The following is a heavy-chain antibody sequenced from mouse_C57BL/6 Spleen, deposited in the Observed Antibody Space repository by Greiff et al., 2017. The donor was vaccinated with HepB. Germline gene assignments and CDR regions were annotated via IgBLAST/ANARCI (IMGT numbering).Heavy chain of an antibody. Sequence: QVQLQQSGAELARPGASVKLSCKASGYTFTSYGISWVKQRTGQGLEWIGEIYPRSGNTYYNEKFKGKATLTADKSASTAYMELRSLTSEDSAVYFCATMNWDGGFAYWGQGTLVTVSA. CDR1: GYTFTSYG. J-gene: IGHJ3*01. CDR3: ATMNWDGGFAY. D-gene: IGHD4-1*01. V-gene: IGHV1-81*01. CDR2: IYPRSGNT.